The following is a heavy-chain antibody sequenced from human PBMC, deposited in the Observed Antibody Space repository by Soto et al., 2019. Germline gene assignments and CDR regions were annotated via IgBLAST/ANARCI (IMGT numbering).Heavy chain of an antibody. CDR1: GYTFTSYA. V-gene: IGHV1-3*01. J-gene: IGHJ5*02. Sequence: QVQLVQSGAEVKKPGASVKVSCKASGYTFTSYAMRWVRQAPGQRLEWMGWINAGNGNTKYSQKFQGRVTITRDTSASTAYMELSSLRSEDTAVYYCARAGRNPYYDILTGHYHNWFDPWGQGTLVTVSS. CDR3: ARAGRNPYYDILTGHYHNWFDP. D-gene: IGHD3-9*01. CDR2: INAGNGNT.